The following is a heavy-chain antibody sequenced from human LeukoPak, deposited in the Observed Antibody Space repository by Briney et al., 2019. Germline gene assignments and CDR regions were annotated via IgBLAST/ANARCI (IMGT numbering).Heavy chain of an antibody. CDR3: ASGVEMAPIDY. CDR1: GYTFTGYY. CDR2: ISAYNGNT. V-gene: IGHV1-18*04. Sequence: AASVKVSCKASGYTFTGYYIHWVRQAPGQGLEWMGWISAYNGNTNYAQKLQGRVTMTTDTSTSTAYMELRSLRSDDTAVYYCASGVEMAPIDYWGQGTLVTVSS. J-gene: IGHJ4*02. D-gene: IGHD5-24*01.